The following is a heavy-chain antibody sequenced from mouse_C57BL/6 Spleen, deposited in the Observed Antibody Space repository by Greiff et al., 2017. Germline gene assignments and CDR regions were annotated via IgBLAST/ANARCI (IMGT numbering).Heavy chain of an antibody. Sequence: EVKLVESGGGLVQPGGSLKFSCAASGFTFSDYGMAWVRQAPRKGPEWVTFISNLADSIYYADTVTGRFTIFRENAKNTLYLEMSSLRSEDTAMYYCATYDYGGGFAYWGQGTLVTVSA. CDR3: ATYDYGGGFAY. CDR2: ISNLADSI. CDR1: GFTFSDYG. D-gene: IGHD2-4*01. J-gene: IGHJ3*01. V-gene: IGHV5-15*04.